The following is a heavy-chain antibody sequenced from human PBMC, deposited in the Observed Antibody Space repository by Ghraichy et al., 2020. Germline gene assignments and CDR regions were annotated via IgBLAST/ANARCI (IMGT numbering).Heavy chain of an antibody. CDR3: ARGGSSNYPPGNGDY. D-gene: IGHD4-11*01. CDR1: GYTFTSYY. CDR2: INPSGGST. V-gene: IGHV1-46*01. Sequence: ASVKVSCKASGYTFTSYYMHWVRQAPGQGLEWMGIINPSGGSTSYAQKFQGRVTMTRDTSTSTVYMELSSLRSEDTAVYYCARGGSSNYPPGNGDYWGQGTLVTVSS. J-gene: IGHJ4*02.